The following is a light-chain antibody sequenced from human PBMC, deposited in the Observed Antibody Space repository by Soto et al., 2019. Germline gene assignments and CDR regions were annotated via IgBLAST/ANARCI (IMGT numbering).Light chain of an antibody. CDR1: QSVSNNY. CDR3: QQYGSLSWT. Sequence: EILLTQSPGTLSLSAGERATFSCRASQSVSNNYLAWYQQKPGQAPRLLIYGASNRATGIPDRFSGSGSRTDFTLTISRLEPEDFAVYYCQQYGSLSWTFGQGTKVDNK. V-gene: IGKV3-20*01. CDR2: GAS. J-gene: IGKJ1*01.